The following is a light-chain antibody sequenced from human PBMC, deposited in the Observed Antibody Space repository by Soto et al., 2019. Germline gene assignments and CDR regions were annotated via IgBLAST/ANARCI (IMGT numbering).Light chain of an antibody. CDR2: GNS. J-gene: IGLJ2*01. V-gene: IGLV1-40*01. CDR1: SSNIGAGYD. Sequence: QSVLTQPPSVSGAPGQRVTISCTGSSSNIGAGYDVHWYQQVPGTAPKLLIYGNSNRPSGVPDRFSGSKSGTSASLAITGLQAEDEADYYCQSYDSSLDVVFGGGTKLTVL. CDR3: QSYDSSLDVV.